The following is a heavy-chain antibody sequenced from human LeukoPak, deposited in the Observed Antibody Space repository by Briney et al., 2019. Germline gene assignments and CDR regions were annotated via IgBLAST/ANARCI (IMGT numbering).Heavy chain of an antibody. CDR2: INTDGSST. CDR3: ARAPCRGGSCRFDY. CDR1: GFTFSSYW. V-gene: IGHV3-74*01. Sequence: TGGSLRLSCAASGFTFSSYWMHWVRQAPGKGLVWVSRINTDGSSTSYADSVKGRFTISRDNAKNTLYLQMNSLRAEDTAAYYCARAPCRGGSCRFDYWGQGTLVTVSS. D-gene: IGHD2-15*01. J-gene: IGHJ4*02.